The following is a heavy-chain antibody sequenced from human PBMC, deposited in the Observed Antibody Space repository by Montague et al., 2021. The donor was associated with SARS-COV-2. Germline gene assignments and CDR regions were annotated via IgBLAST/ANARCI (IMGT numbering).Heavy chain of an antibody. CDR2: IYYSGST. CDR3: AREFGGTTYYYGMDV. D-gene: IGHD4-17*01. V-gene: IGHV4-59*01. J-gene: IGHJ6*02. CDR1: GGSISSYY. Sequence: SETLSLTCTVSGGSISSYYWSWIRQPPGKGLEWIGYIYYSGSTNYNPSLKSRVTISVDTSKNQSSLKLSSVAAADTAVYCCAREFGGTTYYYGMDVWGQGTTVTVSS.